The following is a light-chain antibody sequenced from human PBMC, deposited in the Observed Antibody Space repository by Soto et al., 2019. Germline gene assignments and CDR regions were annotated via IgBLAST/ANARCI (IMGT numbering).Light chain of an antibody. CDR2: DAS. CDR1: QSISSW. J-gene: IGKJ1*01. CDR3: QQYNSYPWT. Sequence: DIQMTQSPTTLSASVGDRVTITCRASQSISSWGAWYQQKPVKAPKLLIYDASSFESGVSSKFSSRGSGTEFTLSITSLQPDAFATYYCQQYNSYPWTFGQGTKVEIK. V-gene: IGKV1-5*01.